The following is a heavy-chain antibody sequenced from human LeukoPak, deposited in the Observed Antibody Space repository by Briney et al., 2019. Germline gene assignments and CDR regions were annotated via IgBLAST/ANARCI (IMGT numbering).Heavy chain of an antibody. CDR1: GFTFSSYC. V-gene: IGHV3-7*01. Sequence: GGSLRLSCAASGFTFSSYCMSWVRQAPGKGLEWVANIKQDGSEKYYVDSVKGRFTISRDNAKNSLYLQMNSLRAEDTAVYYCARDRYYYDSSGYYYNAFDIWGQGTMVTVSS. J-gene: IGHJ3*02. CDR2: IKQDGSEK. CDR3: ARDRYYYDSSGYYYNAFDI. D-gene: IGHD3-22*01.